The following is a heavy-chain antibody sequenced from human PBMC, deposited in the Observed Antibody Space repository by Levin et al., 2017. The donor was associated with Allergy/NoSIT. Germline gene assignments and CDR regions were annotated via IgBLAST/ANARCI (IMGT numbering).Heavy chain of an antibody. CDR2: INYRGGT. V-gene: IGHV4-61*01. Sequence: GSLRLSCTVSGGSVSSGTYYWSWIRQPPGTGLEWIGYINYRGGTNYNPSLKSRVTISVDTSKNEFSLKLTSVTAADTAVYYCARNRIIVSGGKDYYYGMDGWGQGTTVTVSS. D-gene: IGHD5/OR15-5a*01. CDR3: ARNRIIVSGGKDYYYGMDG. J-gene: IGHJ6*02. CDR1: GGSVSSGTYY.